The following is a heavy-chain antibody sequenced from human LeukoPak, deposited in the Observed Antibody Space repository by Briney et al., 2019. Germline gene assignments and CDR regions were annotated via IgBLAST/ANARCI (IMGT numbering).Heavy chain of an antibody. V-gene: IGHV3-33*08. CDR2: IWYDGSNK. J-gene: IGHJ4*02. Sequence: GGSLRLSCAASGFKFDDYGMHWVRQAPGKGLEWVAVIWYDGSNKYYADSVKGRFTISRDNVKNTLYLQMNSLRAEDTAVYYCASLPGIAVAGRERDFNYWGQGTLVTVSS. CDR3: ASLPGIAVAGRERDFNY. CDR1: GFKFDDYG. D-gene: IGHD6-19*01.